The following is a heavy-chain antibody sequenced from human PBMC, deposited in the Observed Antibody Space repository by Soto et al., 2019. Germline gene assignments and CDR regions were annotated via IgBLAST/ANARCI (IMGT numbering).Heavy chain of an antibody. Sequence: QITLKESGPTLVKPTQTLTLTCTFSGFSLSTRGVGVGWIRQPPGKDLECLALSYWDDDEGYSPSLKSRLTFTKDTSKNQVVLTMTNMDPVDRATYSCAHRPRGYCDHFAYWGQGTLVTVSS. CDR1: GFSLSTRGVG. CDR2: SYWDDDE. J-gene: IGHJ4*02. D-gene: IGHD5-18*01. CDR3: AHRPRGYCDHFAY. V-gene: IGHV2-5*02.